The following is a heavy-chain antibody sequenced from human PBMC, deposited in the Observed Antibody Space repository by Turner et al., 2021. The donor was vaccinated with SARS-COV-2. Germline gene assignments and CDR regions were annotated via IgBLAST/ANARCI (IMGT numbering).Heavy chain of an antibody. J-gene: IGHJ3*02. D-gene: IGHD3-10*01. CDR2: IWNDGSNK. Sequence: QVQLVESGGGLVQPGRSLRLSCAASGFTFSCYGMHWVRKAPGKGLEWVAVIWNDGSNKYYADSVKGRFTISRDNSKNTLYLQMNSLRAEDTAVYYCARAHYYGSGRGAFDIWGQGTMVTISS. V-gene: IGHV3-33*01. CDR3: ARAHYYGSGRGAFDI. CDR1: GFTFSCYG.